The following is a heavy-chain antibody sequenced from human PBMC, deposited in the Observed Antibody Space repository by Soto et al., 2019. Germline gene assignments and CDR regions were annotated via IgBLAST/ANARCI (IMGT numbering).Heavy chain of an antibody. CDR1: GFTVSSNY. J-gene: IGHJ4*02. D-gene: IGHD3-22*01. CDR3: ARGGEYYYDSSGYFFPFDY. CDR2: IYSGRST. V-gene: IGHV3-53*01. Sequence: EVQLVESGGGLIQPGGSLRLSCAASGFTVSSNYMSWVRQAPGKGLEWVSVIYSGRSTYYADSVKGRFTISRDNSKNTLYLQMNSLRAEDTAVYYCARGGEYYYDSSGYFFPFDYWGQGTLVTVSS.